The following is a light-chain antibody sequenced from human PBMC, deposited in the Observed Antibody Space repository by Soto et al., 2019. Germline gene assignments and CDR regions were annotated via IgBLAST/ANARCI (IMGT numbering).Light chain of an antibody. V-gene: IGKV1-27*01. CDR1: QDISQY. J-gene: IGKJ1*01. CDR2: YAS. Sequence: DIQMTQSPSSLSASVGDRVTLTCRASQDISQYLAWYQQRPGKVPKLLIYYASTLQSGVPSRFSGSGSGTEFTLTISSLQPEDVANYYCLKYTKVAPCTFGQGTKVEI. CDR3: LKYTKVAPCT.